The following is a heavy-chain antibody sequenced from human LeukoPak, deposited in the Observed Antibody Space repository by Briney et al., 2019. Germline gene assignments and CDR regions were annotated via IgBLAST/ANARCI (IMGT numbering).Heavy chain of an antibody. CDR1: GGSISSYY. CDR3: ARKAYSSGWYYFDY. V-gene: IGHV4-59*01. CDR2: IYYSGST. D-gene: IGHD6-19*01. J-gene: IGHJ4*02. Sequence: NPSETLSLTCTVSGGSISSYYWSWLRQPPGKGLEWIGYIYYSGSTNYNPSLKSRVTISVDTSKNQFSLKLNSVTAADTAVYYCARKAYSSGWYYFDYWGQGTLVTVSS.